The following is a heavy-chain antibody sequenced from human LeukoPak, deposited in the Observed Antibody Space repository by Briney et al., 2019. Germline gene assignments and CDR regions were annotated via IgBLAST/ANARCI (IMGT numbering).Heavy chain of an antibody. J-gene: IGHJ6*02. Sequence: SETLSLTCAVYGGSFSGYYWSWIRQPPGKGLEWIGEINHSGSTNYNPSLKSRVTISVDTSKNQFSLKLSSVTAADTAVYYCARAVQQLVPPYYYYYGMDVWGQGTTVTVSS. V-gene: IGHV4-34*01. D-gene: IGHD6-13*01. CDR3: ARAVQQLVPPYYYYYGMDV. CDR1: GGSFSGYY. CDR2: INHSGST.